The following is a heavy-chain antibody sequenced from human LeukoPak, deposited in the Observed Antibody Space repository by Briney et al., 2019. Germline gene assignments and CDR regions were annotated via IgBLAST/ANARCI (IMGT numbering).Heavy chain of an antibody. V-gene: IGHV4-61*02. Sequence: SETLSLTCTVSGGSISSGSYYWSWIRQPAGKGLEWLGLLYPSGSTNNSPSLKSRVTISVDTSKNQFSLKLSSMTAADTAVYYCARGLRVDGSGSYYNRAFGYYMDVWGKGTTVTVSS. CDR1: GGSISSGSYY. CDR3: ARGLRVDGSGSYYNRAFGYYMDV. J-gene: IGHJ6*03. D-gene: IGHD3-10*01. CDR2: LYPSGST.